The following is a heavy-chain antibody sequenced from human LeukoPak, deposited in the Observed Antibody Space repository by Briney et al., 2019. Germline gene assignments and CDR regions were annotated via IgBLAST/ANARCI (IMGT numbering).Heavy chain of an antibody. D-gene: IGHD6-13*01. Sequence: GLXXIGYIYYSGSTNYNPSLKSRVTISVDTSKNQFSLKLSSVTAADTAVYYCARHFGYSSSWYDYWGQGTLVTVSS. J-gene: IGHJ4*02. CDR2: IYYSGST. CDR3: ARHFGYSSSWYDY. V-gene: IGHV4-61*07.